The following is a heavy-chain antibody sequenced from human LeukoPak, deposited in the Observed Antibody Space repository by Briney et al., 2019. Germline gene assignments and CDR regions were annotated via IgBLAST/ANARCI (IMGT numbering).Heavy chain of an antibody. CDR2: IIPILGIA. D-gene: IGHD6-19*01. V-gene: IGHV1-69*04. CDR1: GYTFTSYD. J-gene: IGHJ4*02. Sequence: SVKVSCKASGYTFTSYDINWVRQATGQGLEWMGRIIPILGIANYAQKFQGRVTITADKSTSTAYMELSSLRSEDTAVYYCARLAVAGNTVPYYFDYWGQGTLVTVSS. CDR3: ARLAVAGNTVPYYFDY.